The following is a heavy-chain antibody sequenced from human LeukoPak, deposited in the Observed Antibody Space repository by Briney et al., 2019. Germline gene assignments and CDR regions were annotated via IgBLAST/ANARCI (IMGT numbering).Heavy chain of an antibody. CDR3: ASGVAGLNDY. V-gene: IGHV1-2*02. D-gene: IGHD6-19*01. CDR1: GYTFTSYG. Sequence: ASVKVSCKASGYTFTSYGISWVRQAPGQGLEWMGWINPISGGTNYAQKFQGRVTMTRDTSISTAYMELSRLRSDDTAVYYCASGVAGLNDYWGQGTLVTVSS. J-gene: IGHJ4*02. CDR2: INPISGGT.